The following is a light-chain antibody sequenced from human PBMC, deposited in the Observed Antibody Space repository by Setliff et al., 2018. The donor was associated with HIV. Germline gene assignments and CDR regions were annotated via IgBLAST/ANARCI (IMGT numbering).Light chain of an antibody. CDR1: PSDVGGFTL. J-gene: IGLJ1*01. Sequence: QSVLSQPASVSGSPGQSITISCTGTPSDVGGFTLVSWYQKYPDRVPKLIIYDVSKRPSRVSDRFSGSKSANTASLTIPGLQAEDEADYYCLSYTGSDTFVFGSGTK. CDR3: LSYTGSDTFV. CDR2: DVS. V-gene: IGLV2-23*02.